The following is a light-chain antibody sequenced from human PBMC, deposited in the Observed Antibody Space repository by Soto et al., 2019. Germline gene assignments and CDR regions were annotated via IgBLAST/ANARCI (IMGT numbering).Light chain of an antibody. Sequence: QSALTQPASVSGSPGQSITISCAGTSSDVGAYNYVSWYQQHPGKAPKLVIYEVGDRPSGVSNRFSASTSGNTASLTVSGLQADDEADYYCSSYGGNNNVIFGGGTQLTVL. J-gene: IGLJ2*01. V-gene: IGLV2-14*01. CDR3: SSYGGNNNVI. CDR1: SSDVGAYNY. CDR2: EVG.